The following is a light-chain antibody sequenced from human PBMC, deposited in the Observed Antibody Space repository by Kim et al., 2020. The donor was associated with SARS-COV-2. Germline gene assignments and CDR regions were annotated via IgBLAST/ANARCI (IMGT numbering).Light chain of an antibody. CDR1: EGVSRN. CDR3: LQYDSYPWA. CDR2: TTF. J-gene: IGKJ1*01. Sequence: ASTGDRVTITCRASEGVSRNLAWYQQTPGKVPKLLIHTTFLLESGVPSRFSGSGSGTDFTLTISGLQSEDFATYYCLQYDSYPWAFGPGTKVDIK. V-gene: IGKV1-8*01.